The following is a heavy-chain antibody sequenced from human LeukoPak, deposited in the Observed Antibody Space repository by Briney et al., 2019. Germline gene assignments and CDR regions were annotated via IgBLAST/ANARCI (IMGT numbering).Heavy chain of an antibody. CDR1: GYTFTSHG. D-gene: IGHD3-10*01. Sequence: ASVKVSCMASGYTFTSHGISWVRQAPGQGLEWMGWISAYNGNTNYAQKLQGRVTMTTDTSTSTAYMELRSLRSDDTAVYYCARLWFGELFPNYWGQGTLVTVSS. CDR2: ISAYNGNT. J-gene: IGHJ4*02. CDR3: ARLWFGELFPNY. V-gene: IGHV1-18*01.